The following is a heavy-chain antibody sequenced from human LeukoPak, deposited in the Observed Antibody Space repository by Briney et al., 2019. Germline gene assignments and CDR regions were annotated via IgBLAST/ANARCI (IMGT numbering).Heavy chain of an antibody. Sequence: GGSLRLSCGASGFTFSSYWMHWVRQAPGKGLVWISRINSDGSTTSYADSVKGRFTISRDNAKNTLYLQMNSLRAEDTAVYYCAKDIGVWNSPPYFDYWGQGTLVTVSS. CDR2: INSDGSTT. J-gene: IGHJ4*02. D-gene: IGHD1-7*01. CDR1: GFTFSSYW. CDR3: AKDIGVWNSPPYFDY. V-gene: IGHV3-74*01.